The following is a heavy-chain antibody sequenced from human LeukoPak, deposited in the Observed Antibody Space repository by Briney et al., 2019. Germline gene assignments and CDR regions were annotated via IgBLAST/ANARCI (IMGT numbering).Heavy chain of an antibody. J-gene: IGHJ2*01. D-gene: IGHD6-13*01. V-gene: IGHV4-59*01. CDR3: ARGEPSIASTGAPPFDL. CDR1: GGSIRSYY. CDR2: IYYSGST. Sequence: SETLSLTCTVSGGSIRSYYWEWIRQPPGKGLGWIGYIYYSGSTDYNPSLKSRVTLSVDTSKNQFSLRLSSVTAADTAVYYCARGEPSIASTGAPPFDLWGRGTLVTVSS.